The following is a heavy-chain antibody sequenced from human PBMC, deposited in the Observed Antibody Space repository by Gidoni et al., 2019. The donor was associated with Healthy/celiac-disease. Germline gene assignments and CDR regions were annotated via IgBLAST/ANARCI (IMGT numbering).Heavy chain of an antibody. CDR2: IKSKTDGGTT. D-gene: IGHD4-17*01. CDR3: TTDPATTVTTPFDY. J-gene: IGHJ4*02. CDR1: GFTFSNAW. Sequence: EVQLVVSGGGLVKPGGSLRLSCAASGFTFSNAWMSWVRQAPGKGLEWVGRIKSKTDGGTTDYAAPVKGRFTISRDDSKNTLYLQMNSLKTEDTAVYYCTTDPATTVTTPFDYWGQGTLVTVSS. V-gene: IGHV3-15*01.